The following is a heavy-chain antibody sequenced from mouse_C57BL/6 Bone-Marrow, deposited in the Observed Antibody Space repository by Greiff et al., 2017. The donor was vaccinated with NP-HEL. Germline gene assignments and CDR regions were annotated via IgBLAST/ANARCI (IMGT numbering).Heavy chain of an antibody. V-gene: IGHV5-4*03. D-gene: IGHD1-1*01. J-gene: IGHJ3*01. CDR2: ISDGGSYT. Sequence: EVMLVESGGGLVKPGGSLKLSCAASGFTFSSYAMSWVRQTPEKRLEWVATISDGGSYTYYPDNVKGRFTISRDNAKNNLYLQMSHLKSEDTAMYYCARAPSITTAPFAYWGQGTLVAVSA. CDR1: GFTFSSYA. CDR3: ARAPSITTAPFAY.